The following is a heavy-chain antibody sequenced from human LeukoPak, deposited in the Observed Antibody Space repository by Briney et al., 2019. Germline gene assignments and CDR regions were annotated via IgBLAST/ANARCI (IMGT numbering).Heavy chain of an antibody. CDR1: GFTFSTYD. J-gene: IGHJ4*02. CDR3: AKDLAAVPGNKYFAY. D-gene: IGHD6-19*01. CDR2: ISGSGGST. Sequence: GGSLRLSCAASGFTFSTYDMTWVRQAPGKGLEWVSSISGSGGSTYYADSVKGRFTTSRDNSRNTLYLQMNGLRAEDTAVYYCAKDLAAVPGNKYFAYWGQGTLVTVSS. V-gene: IGHV3-23*01.